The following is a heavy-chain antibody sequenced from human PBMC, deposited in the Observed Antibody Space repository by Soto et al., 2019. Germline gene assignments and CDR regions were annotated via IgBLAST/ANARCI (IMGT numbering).Heavy chain of an antibody. V-gene: IGHV4-34*01. CDR1: GGSFSGYY. J-gene: IGHJ4*02. Sequence: SETLSLTCAVYGGSFSGYYWSWIRQPPGKGLEWIGEINHSGSTNYNPSLKSRARMSVDTSRNQFSLSLSSVTAADTAVYYCARHSKTGWYWFCDSWAQGTLVTVSS. D-gene: IGHD6-19*01. CDR2: INHSGST. CDR3: ARHSKTGWYWFCDS.